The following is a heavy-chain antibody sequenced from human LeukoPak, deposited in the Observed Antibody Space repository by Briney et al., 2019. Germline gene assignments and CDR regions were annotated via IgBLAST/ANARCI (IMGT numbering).Heavy chain of an antibody. Sequence: ASVKVSCKASGYTFTGYYMHWVRQAPGQGLEWMGWINPNSGGTNYAQKFQGRVTMTRDTSISTAYMELSRLRSDDTAVYYCARGYYDILTGYPPEFDYWGQGTLVTVFS. V-gene: IGHV1-2*02. CDR3: ARGYYDILTGYPPEFDY. CDR2: INPNSGGT. J-gene: IGHJ4*02. D-gene: IGHD3-9*01. CDR1: GYTFTGYY.